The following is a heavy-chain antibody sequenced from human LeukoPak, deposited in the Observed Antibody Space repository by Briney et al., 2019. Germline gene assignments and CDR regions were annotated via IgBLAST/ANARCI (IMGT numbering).Heavy chain of an antibody. CDR2: INHSGST. CDR1: GGSFSGYY. J-gene: IGHJ4*02. CDR3: ARHLRYYDSSGYYLYYFDY. V-gene: IGHV4-34*01. D-gene: IGHD3-22*01. Sequence: SETLSLTCAVYGGSFSGYYWSWIRQPPGKGLEWIGEINHSGSTNYNPSLKSRVTISVDTSKNQFSLKLSSVTAADTAVYYCARHLRYYDSSGYYLYYFDYWGQGTLVTVSS.